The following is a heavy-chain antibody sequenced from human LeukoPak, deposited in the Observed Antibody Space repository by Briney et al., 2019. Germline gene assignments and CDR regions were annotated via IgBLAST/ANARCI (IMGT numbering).Heavy chain of an antibody. CDR2: ISYDGSNK. CDR3: ARSLDPIGYCSGGSCFCDY. Sequence: GGSLRLSCAASGFTFGSYAMHWVRQAPGKGLEWVAVISYDGSNKYYADSVKGRFTISRDNSKNTLYLQMNSLRAEDTAVYYCARSLDPIGYCSGGSCFCDYWGQGTLVTVSS. CDR1: GFTFGSYA. J-gene: IGHJ4*02. D-gene: IGHD2-15*01. V-gene: IGHV3-30-3*01.